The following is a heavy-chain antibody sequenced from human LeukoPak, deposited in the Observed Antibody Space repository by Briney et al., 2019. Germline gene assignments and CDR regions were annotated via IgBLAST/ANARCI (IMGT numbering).Heavy chain of an antibody. CDR2: IYYSGST. CDR3: ASRDIAAAGTGEYFQH. J-gene: IGHJ1*01. Sequence: SETLSLTCTVSGGSISSSSYYWGWIRQPPGKGLEWIGSIYYSGSTYYNPSLKSRVTISVDTSKNQFSLKLSSVTAADTAVYYCASRDIAAAGTGEYFQHWGQGTLVTVSS. CDR1: GGSISSSSYY. V-gene: IGHV4-39*01. D-gene: IGHD6-13*01.